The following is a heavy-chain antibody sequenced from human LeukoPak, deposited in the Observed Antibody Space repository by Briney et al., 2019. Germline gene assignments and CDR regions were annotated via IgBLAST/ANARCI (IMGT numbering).Heavy chain of an antibody. CDR3: ARVRDYDFWSGYYLDAFDI. D-gene: IGHD3-3*01. J-gene: IGHJ3*02. CDR1: GYTFTSNY. CDR2: ISPSGGST. Sequence: ASVKVSCKAFGYTFTSNYMHWVRQAPGQGPEWMGVISPSGGSTTYAQKFQGRVTMTRDTSISTAYMELSRLRSDDTAVYYCARVRDYDFWSGYYLDAFDIWGQGTMVTVSS. V-gene: IGHV1-46*01.